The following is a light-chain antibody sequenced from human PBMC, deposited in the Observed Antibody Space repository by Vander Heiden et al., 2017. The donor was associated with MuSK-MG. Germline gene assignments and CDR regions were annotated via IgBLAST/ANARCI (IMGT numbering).Light chain of an antibody. J-gene: IGKJ1*01. CDR2: WAS. CDR3: QQYESTPET. CDR1: QSVLYSSNNKNY. Sequence: DIVMTQSPDSLAVSLGERATINCKSSQSVLYSSNNKNYLAWYQQKPGQPPKLLIYWASTRESRVPDRFSGSGSGTHFTLTIISLQAEDVAVYYCQQYESTPETFGQGTKVEI. V-gene: IGKV4-1*01.